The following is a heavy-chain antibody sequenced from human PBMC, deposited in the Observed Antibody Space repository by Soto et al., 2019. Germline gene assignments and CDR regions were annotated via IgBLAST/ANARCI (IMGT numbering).Heavy chain of an antibody. CDR2: ISGSGGST. CDR1: GFTFSSYA. J-gene: IGHJ4*02. V-gene: IGHV3-23*01. CDR3: ANGLLWFGELFN. Sequence: EVQLLESGGGLVQPGGSLRLSCAASGFTFSSYAMSWVRQAPGKGLEWVSAISGSGGSTYYADSVKGRFTISRDNSKNTRYLQMNSLRAEDTAVYYCANGLLWFGELFNWGQGTLVTVSS. D-gene: IGHD3-10*01.